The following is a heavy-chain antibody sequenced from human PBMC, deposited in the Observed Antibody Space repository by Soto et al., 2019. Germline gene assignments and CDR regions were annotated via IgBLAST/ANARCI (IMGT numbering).Heavy chain of an antibody. CDR3: ARQQWLYYYYGMDV. CDR1: GYTFTTYG. CDR2: ISAYNGNT. D-gene: IGHD6-19*01. V-gene: IGHV1-18*01. Sequence: QVQLVQSGAEVKKPGASVKVSCKASGYTFTTYGISWVRQAPGQGLEWMGWISAYNGNTNYAQKIQGRVTMTTDTSTSPAYMELRSLRSDDTAVYYCARQQWLYYYYGMDVWGQGTTVTVSS. J-gene: IGHJ6*02.